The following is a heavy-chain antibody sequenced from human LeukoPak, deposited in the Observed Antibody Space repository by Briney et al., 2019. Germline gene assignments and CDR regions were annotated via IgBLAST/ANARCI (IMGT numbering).Heavy chain of an antibody. CDR3: ARILHILRFLEWSSFDY. Sequence: GGSLRLSCAASGFTFDDYGMSWVRQAPGKGREWVSGINWNGGSTGYADSVKVRFTISRDNAKNSLYLQMNSLRAEDTALYYCARILHILRFLEWSSFDYWGQGTLVTVSS. V-gene: IGHV3-20*04. CDR2: INWNGGST. CDR1: GFTFDDYG. J-gene: IGHJ4*02. D-gene: IGHD3-3*01.